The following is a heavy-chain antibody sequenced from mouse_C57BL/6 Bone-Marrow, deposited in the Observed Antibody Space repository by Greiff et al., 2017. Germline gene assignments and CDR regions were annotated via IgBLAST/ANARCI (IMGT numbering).Heavy chain of an antibody. V-gene: IGHV10-3*01. CDR3: VRSLLWLRRGIYYAMDY. CDR1: GFTFNTYA. Sequence: EAGGGLVQPKGSLKLSCAASGFTFNTYAMHWVRQAPGKGLEWVARIRSKSSNYATYYADSVKDRFTISRDDSQSMLYLQMNNLKTEDTAMYYCVRSLLWLRRGIYYAMDYWGQGTSVTVSS. CDR2: IRSKSSNYAT. D-gene: IGHD2-2*01. J-gene: IGHJ4*01.